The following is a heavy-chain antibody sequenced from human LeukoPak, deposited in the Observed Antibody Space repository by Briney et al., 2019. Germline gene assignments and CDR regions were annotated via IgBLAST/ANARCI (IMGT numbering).Heavy chain of an antibody. J-gene: IGHJ3*02. CDR2: IYQSGST. CDR3: ARELYCSGGSCHSRDALDI. Sequence: SETLSLTCTVSGGSISSSSYYWGWIRQPPGKGLEWIGSIYQSGSTYYNPSLKSRVTISVDTSKNQFSLKLNSVTAADTAVYYCARELYCSGGSCHSRDALDIWGQGTMVTVSS. CDR1: GGSISSSSYY. D-gene: IGHD2-15*01. V-gene: IGHV4-39*07.